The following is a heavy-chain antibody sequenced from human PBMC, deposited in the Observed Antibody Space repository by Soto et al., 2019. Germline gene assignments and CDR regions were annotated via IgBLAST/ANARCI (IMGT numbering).Heavy chain of an antibody. CDR1: GGSISSSSYF. D-gene: IGHD3-16*02. CDR3: AGNYDYIWGSYRYYFDY. CDR2: IYYSGST. J-gene: IGHJ4*02. V-gene: IGHV4-39*01. Sequence: SETLSLTCSVSGGSISSSSYFWGWIRQPPGKGLEWIGSIYYSGSTYYNPSLKSRVTISVDTSKNQFSLKLSSVTAADTAVYYCAGNYDYIWGSYRYYFDYWGQGTLVTVSS.